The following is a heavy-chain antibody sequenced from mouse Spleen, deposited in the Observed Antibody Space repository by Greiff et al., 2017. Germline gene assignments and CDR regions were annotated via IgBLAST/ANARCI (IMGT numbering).Heavy chain of an antibody. CDR1: GYSITSDYA. Sequence: VQLKESGPGLVKPSQSLSLTCTVTGYSITSDYAWNWIRQFPGTKLEWMGYISYSGSTSYNPSLKSRISITRDTSKNQFFLQLNSVTTEDTATYYCATYDYVYYAMDYWGQGTSVTVSP. J-gene: IGHJ4*01. D-gene: IGHD2-4*01. CDR2: ISYSGST. V-gene: IGHV3-2*02. CDR3: ATYDYVYYAMDY.